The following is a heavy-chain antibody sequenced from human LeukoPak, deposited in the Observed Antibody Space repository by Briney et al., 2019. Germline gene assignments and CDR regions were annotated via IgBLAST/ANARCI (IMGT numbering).Heavy chain of an antibody. CDR2: ISAYNGNT. D-gene: IGHD3-22*01. Sequence: ASVKVSCKASGYTFTSYGISWVRQAPGQGLEWMGWISAYNGNTNYAQKLQGRVTMTTDTSTSTAYMELRSLRSDDTAVYYCARSVSGYYDSSGYYYYWGQGTLVTVSS. J-gene: IGHJ4*02. CDR3: ARSVSGYYDSSGYYYY. V-gene: IGHV1-18*01. CDR1: GYTFTSYG.